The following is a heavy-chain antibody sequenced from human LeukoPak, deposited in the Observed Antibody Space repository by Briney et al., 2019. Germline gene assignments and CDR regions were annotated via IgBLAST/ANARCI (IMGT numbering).Heavy chain of an antibody. CDR3: AGTGIVGATEPDYFDY. CDR1: GGSFSGYY. V-gene: IGHV4-34*01. J-gene: IGHJ4*02. CDR2: INHSGST. D-gene: IGHD1-26*01. Sequence: SETLSLTCAVYGGSFSGYYWSWIRQPPGKGLEWIGEINHSGSTNYNPPLKSRVTISVDTSKNQFSLKLSSVTAADTAVYYCAGTGIVGATEPDYFDYWGQGTLVTVSS.